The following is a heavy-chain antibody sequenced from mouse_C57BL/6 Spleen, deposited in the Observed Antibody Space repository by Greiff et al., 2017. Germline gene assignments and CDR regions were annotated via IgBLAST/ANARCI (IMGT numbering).Heavy chain of an antibody. CDR2: IYPGAGDT. Sequence: QVQLKESGPELVKPGASVKISCKASGYAFSSSWMNWVKQRPGKGLEWIGRIYPGAGDTNYNGKFKGKATLTADKSSSTAYMQLSSLTSEDSAVYYCARSGDNYGFAYWGQGTLVTVSA. CDR3: ARSGDNYGFAY. D-gene: IGHD1-3*01. V-gene: IGHV1-82*01. J-gene: IGHJ3*01. CDR1: GYAFSSSW.